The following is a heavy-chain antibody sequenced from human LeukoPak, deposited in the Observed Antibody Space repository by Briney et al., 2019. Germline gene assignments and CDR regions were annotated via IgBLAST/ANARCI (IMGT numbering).Heavy chain of an antibody. J-gene: IGHJ4*02. Sequence: GGSLRLSCAASGFTFSSYAMSWVRQAPGKGLEWVSAISGSGGSTYYADSVKGRFTISRDNPKNTLYLQMNSLRAEDTAVYYCAKAYYYGSGSYPHNFDYWGQGTLVTVSS. V-gene: IGHV3-23*01. D-gene: IGHD3-10*01. CDR3: AKAYYYGSGSYPHNFDY. CDR2: ISGSGGST. CDR1: GFTFSSYA.